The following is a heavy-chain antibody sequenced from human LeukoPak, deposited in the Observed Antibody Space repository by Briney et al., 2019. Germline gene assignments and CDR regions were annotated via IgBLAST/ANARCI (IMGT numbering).Heavy chain of an antibody. D-gene: IGHD3-10*01. CDR3: ARDPRTGPPDYFDF. CDR1: GFTFSSYP. V-gene: IGHV3-30-3*01. J-gene: IGHJ4*02. CDR2: IGYDGIEK. Sequence: PGGSLRLSCAVSGFTFSSYPMHWVRQAPGKGLEWVAVIGYDGIEKYYGDSVWGRSSISRDDSKKTLYLQMGSLTGEDTAVYYCARDPRTGPPDYFDFWGQGTLVTVSS.